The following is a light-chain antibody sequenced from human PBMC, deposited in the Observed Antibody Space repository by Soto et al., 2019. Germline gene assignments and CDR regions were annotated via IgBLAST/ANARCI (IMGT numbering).Light chain of an antibody. Sequence: DFQMTQSPSTLSASVGDRVTIPCRASQSISSWWAWYQQKPGKAPKLLIYKASSLESGVPSRFSGSGSGTEFTLTISSLQPDDFATYYCQQYNSYSSTFGQGTKVDI. CDR1: QSISSW. J-gene: IGKJ1*01. V-gene: IGKV1-5*03. CDR3: QQYNSYSST. CDR2: KAS.